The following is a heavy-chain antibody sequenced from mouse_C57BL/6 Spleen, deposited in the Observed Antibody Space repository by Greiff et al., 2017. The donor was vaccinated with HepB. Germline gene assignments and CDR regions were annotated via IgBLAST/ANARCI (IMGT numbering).Heavy chain of an antibody. D-gene: IGHD1-1*01. CDR1: GYTFTSYT. CDR3: ARTITTVVDAMDY. J-gene: IGHJ4*01. V-gene: IGHV1-4*01. Sequence: LQESGAELARPGASVKMSCKASGYTFTSYTMHWVKQRPGQGLEWIGYINPSSGYTKYNQKFKDKATLTADKSSSTAYMQLSSLTSEDSAVYYCARTITTVVDAMDYWGQGTSVTVSS. CDR2: INPSSGYT.